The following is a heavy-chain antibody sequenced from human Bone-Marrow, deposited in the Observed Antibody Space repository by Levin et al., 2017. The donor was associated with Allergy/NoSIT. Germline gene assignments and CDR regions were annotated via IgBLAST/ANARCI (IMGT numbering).Heavy chain of an antibody. V-gene: IGHV3-48*03. CDR1: GFTFSSYE. Sequence: GESLKISCAASGFTFSSYEMNWVRQAPGKGLEWVSYISSSGSTIYYADSVKGRFTISRDNAKNSLYLQMNSLRAEDTAVYYCARDRDSGSYPGGYYYGMDVWGQGTTVTVSS. D-gene: IGHD1-26*01. CDR3: ARDRDSGSYPGGYYYGMDV. CDR2: ISSSGSTI. J-gene: IGHJ6*02.